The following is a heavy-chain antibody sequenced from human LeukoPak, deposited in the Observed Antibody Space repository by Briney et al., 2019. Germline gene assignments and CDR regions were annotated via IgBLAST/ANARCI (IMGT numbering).Heavy chain of an antibody. Sequence: GESLKISCKGSGYSFTSYWIGWVRQMPGKGLEWMGIIYPGDSDTRYSPSFQGQVTISADKSISTAYLQWSSLKASDTAMYYCATSAYCSGGSCYLGQYYFDYWGQGTLVTVSS. CDR3: ATSAYCSGGSCYLGQYYFDY. J-gene: IGHJ4*02. V-gene: IGHV5-51*01. D-gene: IGHD2-15*01. CDR2: IYPGDSDT. CDR1: GYSFTSYW.